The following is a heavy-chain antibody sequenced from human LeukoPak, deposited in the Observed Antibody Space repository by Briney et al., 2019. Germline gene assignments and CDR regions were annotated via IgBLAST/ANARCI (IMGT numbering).Heavy chain of an antibody. CDR3: AKDLAGTTSFDY. CDR2: ISDNGRST. CDR1: GVTISSNA. V-gene: IGHV3-23*01. J-gene: IGHJ4*02. Sequence: GGSLRLSCGASGVTISSNAMYWVRQPPGKGLEWVSAISDNGRSTYYANSVKGRFTISRDKSKNTLYLQMNSLRAEDTAVYYCAKDLAGTTSFDYWGQGTLVTVSS. D-gene: IGHD1-7*01.